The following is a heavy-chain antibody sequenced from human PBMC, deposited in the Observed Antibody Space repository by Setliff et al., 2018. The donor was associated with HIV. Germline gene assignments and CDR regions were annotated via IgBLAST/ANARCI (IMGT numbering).Heavy chain of an antibody. D-gene: IGHD3-22*01. CDR1: GYTFTNYY. Sequence: ASVKVSCKASGYTFTNYYIHWVRQAPGQGLEWMGIINPSGGNRGYAQKFQGRVTISRNTSISTAYMELSGLRSEDTAVYYCARGRGRYYDSRSYLDYWGQGTLVTV. CDR2: INPSGGNR. J-gene: IGHJ4*02. CDR3: ARGRGRYYDSRSYLDY. V-gene: IGHV1-46*01.